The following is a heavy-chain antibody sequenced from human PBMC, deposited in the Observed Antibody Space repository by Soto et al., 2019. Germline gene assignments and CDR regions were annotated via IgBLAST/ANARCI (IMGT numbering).Heavy chain of an antibody. CDR3: ARDLSWGSNWYYYMDV. D-gene: IGHD7-27*01. V-gene: IGHV3-48*01. CDR2: ISSSSSVI. CDR1: GFILGDCA. Sequence: GGSLRLSCATSGFILGDCAMNWVRQVPGKGLEWVSYISSSSSVIDYADSVKGRFTVSRDNARNSLYLQMNSLRAEDTAVYYCARDLSWGSNWYYYMDVWGKGTTVTVSS. J-gene: IGHJ6*03.